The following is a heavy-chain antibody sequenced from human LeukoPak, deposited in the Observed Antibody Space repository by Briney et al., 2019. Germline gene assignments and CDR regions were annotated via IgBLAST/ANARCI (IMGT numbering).Heavy chain of an antibody. J-gene: IGHJ4*02. CDR3: ARENWNDGEIDY. CDR1: GFTVSSNY. Sequence: GGSLRLSCAASGFTVSSNYMSWVRQAPGKGLEWVSVIYSGGSTYYADSVKGRFTISRDNSKNTLYLQMNSLRAEDTAVYYCARENWNDGEIDYWGQGTLVTVSP. CDR2: IYSGGST. V-gene: IGHV3-53*01. D-gene: IGHD1-1*01.